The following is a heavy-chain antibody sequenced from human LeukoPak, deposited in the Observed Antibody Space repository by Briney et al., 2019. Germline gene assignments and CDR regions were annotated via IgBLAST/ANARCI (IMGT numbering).Heavy chain of an antibody. D-gene: IGHD6-13*01. CDR2: INHSGST. Sequence: PSETLSLTCAVYGGSFSGYYWSWIRQPPGKGLEWIGEINHSGSTNYNPSLKSRVTISVDTSKNQFSLKLSSVTAADTAVYYCARRGAAAGTGDYWGQGTLVTVSS. V-gene: IGHV4-34*01. CDR3: ARRGAAAGTGDY. CDR1: GGSFSGYY. J-gene: IGHJ4*02.